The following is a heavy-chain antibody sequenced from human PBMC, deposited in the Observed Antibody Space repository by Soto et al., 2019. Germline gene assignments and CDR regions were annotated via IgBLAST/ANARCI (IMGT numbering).Heavy chain of an antibody. CDR1: GFTFSAYN. CDR2: VWYDGGLK. J-gene: IGHJ5*02. CDR3: AKALLVSHVTYNWVDA. V-gene: IGHV3-33*06. D-gene: IGHD1-26*01. Sequence: QVQLVESGGGVVQPGRSLRLSCAASGFTFSAYNIHWVRQAPGKGPEWVAVVWYDGGLKYYGDSVKGRFTISRDNSKDTVYLEMISLSPEDTALYYCAKALLVSHVTYNWVDAWGQGTQVTVSS.